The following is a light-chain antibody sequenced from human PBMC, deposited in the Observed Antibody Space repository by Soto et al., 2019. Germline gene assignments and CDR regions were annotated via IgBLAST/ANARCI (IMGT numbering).Light chain of an antibody. J-gene: IGKJ5*01. V-gene: IGKV1-13*02. Sequence: AIQLTQSPSSLSASVGDRVTITCRASQGISSALAWYQQKPGKAPKLLIYDASSLESGVPSRFSGSGSGTDFTLTNSSLQPSDFATYYCQQFNSHPQITFGQGTRLESK. CDR3: QQFNSHPQIT. CDR2: DAS. CDR1: QGISSA.